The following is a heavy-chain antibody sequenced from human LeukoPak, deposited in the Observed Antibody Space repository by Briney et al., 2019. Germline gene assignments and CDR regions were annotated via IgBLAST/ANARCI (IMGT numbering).Heavy chain of an antibody. D-gene: IGHD3-9*01. CDR1: GFTFSNYG. CDR3: ANGPHYQILTGFYKVRSHLDY. Sequence: GGSLRLSCAASGFTFSNYGMHWVRQAPGKGLEWVAFVRYDGSNEYYADSVKGRFTISRDNSKNTLYLQMNSLRAEDTAIYYCANGPHYQILTGFYKVRSHLDYWGQGTLVTVSS. J-gene: IGHJ4*02. CDR2: VRYDGSNE. V-gene: IGHV3-30*02.